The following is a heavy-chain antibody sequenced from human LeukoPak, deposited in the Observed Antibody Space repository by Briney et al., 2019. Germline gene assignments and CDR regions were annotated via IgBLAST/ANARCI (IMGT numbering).Heavy chain of an antibody. Sequence: ASVKVSCKASGYTFTSYGISWVRQAPGQGLEWMGWISAYNGNTNYAQKLQGRVTMTTDTSTSTAYMELRSLRSDDTAVYYCARLYSSSWYEASDYWGQGTLVTVSS. J-gene: IGHJ4*02. V-gene: IGHV1-18*01. CDR3: ARLYSSSWYEASDY. CDR2: ISAYNGNT. D-gene: IGHD6-13*01. CDR1: GYTFTSYG.